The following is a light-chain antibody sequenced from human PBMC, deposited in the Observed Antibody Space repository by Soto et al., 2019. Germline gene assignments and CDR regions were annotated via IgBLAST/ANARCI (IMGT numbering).Light chain of an antibody. Sequence: EIVLTQSPGTLSLSPGERATLSCRASQSATGNYLAWYQQKPGQAPRLLIYAASSRFTGIPDRFSGSGSGTDFTLTISRLEPGDFAVYCCQQYGSSPQTFGQGTKVDIK. CDR1: QSATGNY. CDR3: QQYGSSPQT. J-gene: IGKJ1*01. V-gene: IGKV3-20*01. CDR2: AAS.